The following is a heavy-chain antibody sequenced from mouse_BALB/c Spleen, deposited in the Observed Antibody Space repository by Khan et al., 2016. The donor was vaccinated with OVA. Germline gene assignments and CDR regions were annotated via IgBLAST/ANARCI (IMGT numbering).Heavy chain of an antibody. Sequence: VQLQESGAELARPGASVKMSCKASGYTFTTYTMHWVKQRPGQGLEWIGYINPSNGYTNYNQQFKDKSTLTADKSSSTAYMQLRSLTSDYSAVYYCAREGAYYRSDGWFSYWGQGTLVTVSA. D-gene: IGHD2-14*01. V-gene: IGHV1-4*01. CDR2: INPSNGYT. CDR3: AREGAYYRSDGWFSY. J-gene: IGHJ3*01. CDR1: GYTFTTYT.